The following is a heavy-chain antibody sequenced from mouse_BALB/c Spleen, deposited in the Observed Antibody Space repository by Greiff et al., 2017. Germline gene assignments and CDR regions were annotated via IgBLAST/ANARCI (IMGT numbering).Heavy chain of an antibody. CDR1: GFAFSSYD. CDR3: ARRGITTYFDY. J-gene: IGHJ2*01. V-gene: IGHV5-12-1*01. D-gene: IGHD1-1*01. CDR2: ISSGGGST. Sequence: VQLKQSGGGLVKPGGSLKLSCAASGFAFSSYDMSWVRQTPEKRLEWVAYISSGGGSTYYPDTVKGRFTISRDNAKNTLYLQMSSLKSEDTAMYYCARRGITTYFDYWGQGTTLTVSS.